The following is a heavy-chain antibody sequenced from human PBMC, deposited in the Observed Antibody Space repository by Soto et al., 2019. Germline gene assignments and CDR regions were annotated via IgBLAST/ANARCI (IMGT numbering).Heavy chain of an antibody. J-gene: IGHJ6*02. CDR3: ATSGGSYGLRGGMAV. D-gene: IGHD5-18*01. V-gene: IGHV3-30*14. Sequence: QVQLVESGGGVVQPGRSLRLSCAASGFTFSSYAMHWVRQAPGKVMEWVAVISYDGTKKYYADSVKGRFTISRDSCTNTLFLQMNSLRPKDTALCCCATSGGSYGLRGGMAVWGQGTTVTVSS. CDR2: ISYDGTKK. CDR1: GFTFSSYA.